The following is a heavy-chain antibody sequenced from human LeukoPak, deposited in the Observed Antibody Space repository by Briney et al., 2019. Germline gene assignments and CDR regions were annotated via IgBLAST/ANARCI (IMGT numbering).Heavy chain of an antibody. CDR1: GFTFSSYW. Sequence: GGSLRLSCAASGFTFSSYWMSWVRQAPGKGLEWVANINEDGGEEYYVDSVRGRFTISRDNAKNSLYLQMNSLRAEDTAVYYCARAGDGTAARDYWGQGTLVTVSS. D-gene: IGHD2-15*01. V-gene: IGHV3-7*01. CDR3: ARAGDGTAARDY. CDR2: INEDGGEE. J-gene: IGHJ4*02.